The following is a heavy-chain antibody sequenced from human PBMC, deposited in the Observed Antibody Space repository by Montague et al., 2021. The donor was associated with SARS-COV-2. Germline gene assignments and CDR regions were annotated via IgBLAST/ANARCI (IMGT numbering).Heavy chain of an antibody. V-gene: IGHV2-5*01. CDR1: GFSLRSDDEG. D-gene: IGHD3-10*01. CDR2: IYWNGDK. J-gene: IGHJ4*02. CDR3: AHRGMIRGLIFDY. Sequence: PALVTPTQTLTLTCTFSGFSLRSDDEGVAWIRQSPGQALEWLAVIYWNGDKRYSPSLQRRLTLTKDTSENQVVLTMTNMDPVDTATYYCAHRGMIRGLIFDYWGQGTLVTVSS.